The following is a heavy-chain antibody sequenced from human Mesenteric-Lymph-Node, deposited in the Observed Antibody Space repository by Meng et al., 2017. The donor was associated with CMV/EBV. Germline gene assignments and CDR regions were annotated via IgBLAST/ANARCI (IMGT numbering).Heavy chain of an antibody. J-gene: IGHJ4*02. CDR1: GGSISSYY. V-gene: IGHV4-59*01. CDR2: IYYSGST. D-gene: IGHD2-2*03. Sequence: SETLSLTCTVSGGSISSYYWSWIRQPPGKGLEWIGYIYYSGSTNYNPSLKSRVTISVDTSKNQFSLKLSSVTAADTAVYYCARQLGIVVVPAATPYFDYWGQGTLVTVSS. CDR3: ARQLGIVVVPAATPYFDY.